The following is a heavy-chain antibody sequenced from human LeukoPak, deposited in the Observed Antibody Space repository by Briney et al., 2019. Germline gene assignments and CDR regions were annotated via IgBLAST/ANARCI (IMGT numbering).Heavy chain of an antibody. CDR3: ARVQGTSVFIDY. Sequence: PSETLSLTCTVSGGSISGYYWGWIRQPPGKGLEWIGSIYYSGSTYYNPSLKSRVTISVDTSKNQFSLKLSSVTAADTAVYYCARVQGTSVFIDYWGQGTLVTVSS. D-gene: IGHD5/OR15-5a*01. CDR1: GGSISGYY. CDR2: IYYSGST. J-gene: IGHJ4*02. V-gene: IGHV4-39*07.